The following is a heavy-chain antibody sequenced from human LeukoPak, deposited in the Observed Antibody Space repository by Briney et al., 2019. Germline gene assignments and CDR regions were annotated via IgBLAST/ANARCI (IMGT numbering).Heavy chain of an antibody. J-gene: IGHJ5*02. CDR1: GGSISSYY. V-gene: IGHV4-59*08. Sequence: SETLSLTCTVSGGSISSYYWSWIRQPPGKGLEWIGYIYYSGSTNYNPSLKSRVTISVDTSKNQFSLKLSSVTAADTAVYYCARRGSGSNWFDPWGQGTLVTVSS. CDR2: IYYSGST. D-gene: IGHD6-19*01. CDR3: ARRGSGSNWFDP.